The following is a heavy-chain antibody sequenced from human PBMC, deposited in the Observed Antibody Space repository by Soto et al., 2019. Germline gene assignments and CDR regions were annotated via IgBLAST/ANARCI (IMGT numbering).Heavy chain of an antibody. CDR3: AILTMPTAVTTAFRGGDGLAV. J-gene: IGHJ6*02. CDR2: IHSSGST. V-gene: IGHV4-61*01. Sequence: TWSVAGGSVSRCHDFSCWSLQAPGQGLEWIGDIHSSGSTNYNPSLKSRGTISVDSSRNQFSLRLTSVTAADTAVYFCAILTMPTAVTTAFRGGDGLAVRGQGPKVS. CDR1: GGSVSRCHDF. D-gene: IGHD4-17*01.